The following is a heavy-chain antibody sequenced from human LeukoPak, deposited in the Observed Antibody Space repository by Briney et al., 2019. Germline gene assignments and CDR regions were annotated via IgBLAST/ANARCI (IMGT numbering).Heavy chain of an antibody. Sequence: GGSLRLSCAASGFTFSSYWMHWVRQAPGKGLVWVSRINSDGSSTSYADSVKGRFTISRDNAKNTLYLQMNSLRAEDTAVYYCASATRWLQFLAYFDYWGQGTLVTVSS. D-gene: IGHD5-24*01. J-gene: IGHJ4*02. CDR3: ASATRWLQFLAYFDY. CDR2: INSDGSST. V-gene: IGHV3-74*01. CDR1: GFTFSSYW.